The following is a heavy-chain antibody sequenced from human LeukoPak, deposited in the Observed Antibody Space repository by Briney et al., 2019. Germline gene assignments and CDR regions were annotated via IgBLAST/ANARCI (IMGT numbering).Heavy chain of an antibody. CDR1: GGTFSSYA. D-gene: IGHD5-24*01. CDR2: IIPIFGTA. CDR3: AKDAEMATITEASFSDY. J-gene: IGHJ4*02. V-gene: IGHV1-69*05. Sequence: SVKVSCKASGGTFSSYAISWVRQAPGQGLEWMGGIIPIFGTANYAQKFQGRVTITTDESTSTAYMELSSLRSEDTAVYYCAKDAEMATITEASFSDYWGQGTLVTVSS.